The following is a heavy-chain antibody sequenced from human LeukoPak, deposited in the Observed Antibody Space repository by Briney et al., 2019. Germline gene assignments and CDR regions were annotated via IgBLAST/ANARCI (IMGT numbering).Heavy chain of an antibody. CDR1: GGSISSYY. D-gene: IGHD4-17*01. CDR2: VHYSGTT. J-gene: IGHJ4*02. V-gene: IGHV4-59*01. CDR3: ATGYGDFRVEGRYFYS. Sequence: PSETLSLTRTVSGGSISSYYWSWIRQPPGKGLEFIGHVHYSGTTNYNPSLRSRVTISIDTSKKHFFLKLKSVTAADTAVYYCATGYGDFRVEGRYFYSWGQGTLVTVSS.